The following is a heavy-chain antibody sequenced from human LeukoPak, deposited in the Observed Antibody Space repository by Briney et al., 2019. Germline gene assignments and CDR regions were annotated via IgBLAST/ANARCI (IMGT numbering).Heavy chain of an antibody. V-gene: IGHV4-59*08. CDR2: IYYSGST. J-gene: IGHJ4*02. CDR1: GGSISSYY. CDR3: ARSLIAAAGFFDY. Sequence: SETLSLTCTVSGGSISSYYWSWIRQPPGKGLEWIGYIYYSGSTNYNPSLKSRVTISVDTSKNQFSLKLSSVTAADTAVYYCARSLIAAAGFFDYWGQGTLVTVSS. D-gene: IGHD6-13*01.